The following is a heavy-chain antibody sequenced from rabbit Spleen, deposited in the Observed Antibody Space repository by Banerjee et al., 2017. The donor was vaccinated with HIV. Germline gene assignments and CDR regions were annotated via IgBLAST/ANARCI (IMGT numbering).Heavy chain of an antibody. D-gene: IGHD4-1*01. CDR3: ARVSESSGWGEDL. Sequence: QEQLVESGGGLVQPEGSLTLTCTASGFSFSSGYDMCWVHQAPGKGLEWIACINAITGKAVYASWAKGRFTFSKTSSTMVTLQMTSLTVADTATYFCARVSESSGWGEDLWGPGTLVTV. CDR1: GFSFSSGYD. CDR2: INAITGKA. J-gene: IGHJ4*01. V-gene: IGHV1S45*01.